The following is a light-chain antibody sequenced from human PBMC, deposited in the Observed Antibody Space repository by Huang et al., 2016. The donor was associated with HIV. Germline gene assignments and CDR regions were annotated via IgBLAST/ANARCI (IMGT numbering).Light chain of an antibody. J-gene: IGKJ2*01. V-gene: IGKV1-33*01. CDR1: QDIRNY. Sequence: IQMTQSPASLSASVGDRVTISCQASQDIRNYLNWYQQKPGKAPTLLIYGASNLETGVPSRCSGNGSGTDFTITISSLQSEDIATYYCQQYDNLYTFGQGTKLETK. CDR2: GAS. CDR3: QQYDNLYT.